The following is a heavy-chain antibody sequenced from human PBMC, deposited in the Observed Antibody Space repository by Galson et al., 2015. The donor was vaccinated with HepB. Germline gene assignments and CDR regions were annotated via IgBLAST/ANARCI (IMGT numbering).Heavy chain of an antibody. CDR2: ISSSSSYI. J-gene: IGHJ3*02. CDR1: GFTFSSYS. V-gene: IGHV3-21*01. Sequence: SLRLSCAASGFTFSSYSMNWVRQAPGKGLEWVSSISSSSSYIYYADSVKGRFTISRDNAKNSLYLQMNSLRAEDTAVYYCARAEGGDDAFDIWGQGTMVTVSS. D-gene: IGHD7-27*01. CDR3: ARAEGGDDAFDI.